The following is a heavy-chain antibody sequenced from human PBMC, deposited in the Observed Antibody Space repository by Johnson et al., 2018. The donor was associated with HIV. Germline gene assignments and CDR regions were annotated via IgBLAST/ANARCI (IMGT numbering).Heavy chain of an antibody. Sequence: EMQLVESGGGVVQPGGSLRLSCAASRFTFSSYWMHWVRQVPGKGLEWVSVIYSGGTTWYADSVKGRFTISRDNSRDTVHLQMNSLRSEDTAVYYCASRGREIVAAGILGAFDIWGQGTMVTVSS. CDR3: ASRGREIVAAGILGAFDI. CDR1: RFTFSSYW. D-gene: IGHD6-13*01. V-gene: IGHV3-66*02. CDR2: IYSGGTT. J-gene: IGHJ3*02.